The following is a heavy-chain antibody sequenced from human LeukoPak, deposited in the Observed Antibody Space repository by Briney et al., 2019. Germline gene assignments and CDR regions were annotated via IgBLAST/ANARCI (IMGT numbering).Heavy chain of an antibody. CDR2: IKQDGSEK. Sequence: GGSLRRSCAASGFTFSSLWMSWVRQAPGKGLEWVANIKQDGSEKYYVDSVKGRFTISRDNAKNSLYLQMNSLRAEDTAVYYCARELVDPHSGYDAFDSWGQGTMVTVSS. J-gene: IGHJ3*02. CDR3: ARELVDPHSGYDAFDS. V-gene: IGHV3-7*01. CDR1: GFTFSSLW. D-gene: IGHD5-12*01.